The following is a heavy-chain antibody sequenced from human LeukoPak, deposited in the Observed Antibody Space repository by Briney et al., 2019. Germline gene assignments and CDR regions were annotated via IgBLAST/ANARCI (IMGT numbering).Heavy chain of an antibody. CDR3: AVWSGPLYYYYYYMDV. D-gene: IGHD3-3*01. V-gene: IGHV4-30-4*08. Sequence: SQTLSLTCTVSGGSISSGDYYWSWIRQPPGKGLEWIGYIYYSRSTYYNPSRKSRVTITDNTSKNQYSLKLSSVTPADPAVSYWAVWSGPLYYYYYYMDVWGKGTTVTVSS. CDR1: GGSISSGDYY. J-gene: IGHJ6*03. CDR2: IYYSRST.